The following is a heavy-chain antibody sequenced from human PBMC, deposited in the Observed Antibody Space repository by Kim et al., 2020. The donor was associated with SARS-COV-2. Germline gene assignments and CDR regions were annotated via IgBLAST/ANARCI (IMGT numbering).Heavy chain of an antibody. D-gene: IGHD4-17*01. Sequence: GGSLRLSCAASGFTFSDYYMSWIRQAPGKGLEWVSYISSSSSYTNYADSVKGRFTISRDNAKNSLYLQMNSLRAEDTAVYYCARGNGLRGEIPVYDYGDYAPSFDDAFDIWGQGTMVTVSS. CDR1: GFTFSDYY. CDR3: ARGNGLRGEIPVYDYGDYAPSFDDAFDI. J-gene: IGHJ3*02. CDR2: ISSSSSYT. V-gene: IGHV3-11*06.